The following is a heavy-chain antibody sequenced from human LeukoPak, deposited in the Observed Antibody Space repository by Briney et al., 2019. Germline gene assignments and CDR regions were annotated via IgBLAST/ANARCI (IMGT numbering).Heavy chain of an antibody. Sequence: GGSLRLSCAASGFTFSTYGIHWVRQAPGKGLEWVADIRQDGSDKYYVDSVKGRFIISRDNAKKSVSLHMNNLRVEDTAVYYCVVYKYILSWSAFDFWGRGTMVTVSS. CDR1: GFTFSTYG. D-gene: IGHD6-13*01. J-gene: IGHJ3*01. CDR3: VVYKYILSWSAFDF. CDR2: IRQDGSDK. V-gene: IGHV3-7*01.